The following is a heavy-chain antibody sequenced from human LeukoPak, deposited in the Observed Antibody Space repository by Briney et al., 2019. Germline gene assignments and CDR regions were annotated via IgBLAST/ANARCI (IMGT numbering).Heavy chain of an antibody. Sequence: SETLSLTCAVYGGSFSGYYWSWIRQPPGKGLEWIGEINHSGSTNYNPSLKSRVTISVDTSKNQFSLKLSSVTAADTAAYYCARGRVGATADIWGQGTMVTVSS. D-gene: IGHD1-26*01. V-gene: IGHV4-34*01. CDR3: ARGRVGATADI. CDR2: INHSGST. CDR1: GGSFSGYY. J-gene: IGHJ3*02.